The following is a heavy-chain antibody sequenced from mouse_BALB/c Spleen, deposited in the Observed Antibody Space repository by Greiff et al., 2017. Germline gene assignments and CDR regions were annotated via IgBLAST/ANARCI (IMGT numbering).Heavy chain of an antibody. CDR2: IRNKANGYTT. D-gene: IGHD1-1*02. J-gene: IGHJ4*01. CDR3: ARDKVEDY. V-gene: IGHV7-3*02. CDR1: GFTFTDYY. Sequence: EVQVVESGGGLVQPGGSLRLSCATSGFTFTDYYMSWVRQPPGKALEWLGFIRNKANGYTTEYSASVKGRFTISRDNSQSILYLQMNTLRAEDSATYYCARDKVEDYWGQGTSVTVSS.